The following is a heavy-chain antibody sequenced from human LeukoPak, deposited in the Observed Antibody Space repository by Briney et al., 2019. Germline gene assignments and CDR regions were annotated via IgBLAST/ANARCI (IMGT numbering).Heavy chain of an antibody. V-gene: IGHV3-9*01. CDR1: GFTFDDYA. CDR3: AKDAKYYDSSGYYYETYYFDY. CDR2: ISWNSGSI. J-gene: IGHJ4*02. Sequence: GGSLRLSCAASGFTFDDYAMHWVRQAPGKGLEWVSGISWNSGSIGYADSVKGRFTISRDNAKNSLYLQMNSLRAEDTAVYYCAKDAKYYDSSGYYYETYYFDYWGQGTLVTVSS. D-gene: IGHD3-22*01.